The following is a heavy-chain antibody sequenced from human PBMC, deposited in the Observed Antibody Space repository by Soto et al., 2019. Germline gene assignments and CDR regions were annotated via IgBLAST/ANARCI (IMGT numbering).Heavy chain of an antibody. Sequence: GGSLRLSCAASGFTFSSYGMHWVRQAPGKGLEWVAVIWYDGSNKYYADSVKGRFTISRDNSKNTLYLQMNSLRAEDTAVYYCARAEALGWNYDYWGQGTLVTVSS. CDR3: ARAEALGWNYDY. V-gene: IGHV3-33*01. CDR2: IWYDGSNK. J-gene: IGHJ4*02. D-gene: IGHD1-7*01. CDR1: GFTFSSYG.